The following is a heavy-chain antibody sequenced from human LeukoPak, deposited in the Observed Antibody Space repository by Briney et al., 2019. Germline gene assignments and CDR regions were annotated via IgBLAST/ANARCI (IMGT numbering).Heavy chain of an antibody. CDR1: GFTFSSYE. CDR3: ARDRMVRYAFDI. CDR2: ISSSSSTI. V-gene: IGHV3-48*01. D-gene: IGHD3-10*01. Sequence: GGSLRLSCAASGFTFSSYEMNWVRQAPGKGLEWVSYISSSSSTIYYADSVKGRFTISRDNSKNTLYLQMNSLRAEDTAVYYCARDRMVRYAFDIWGQGTMVTVSS. J-gene: IGHJ3*02.